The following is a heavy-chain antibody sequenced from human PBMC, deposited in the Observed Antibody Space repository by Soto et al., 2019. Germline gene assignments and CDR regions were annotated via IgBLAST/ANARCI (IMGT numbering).Heavy chain of an antibody. V-gene: IGHV5-51*01. J-gene: IGHJ6*02. D-gene: IGHD3-10*01. CDR2: IYPGDSDT. CDR1: GYSFANYW. Sequence: RGESLKISCQGSGYSFANYWIAWVRQMPGKGLEWVGVIYPGDSDTRYSPSFRAQVTISADKTISQVHLQWTSGKTSDTAMYYCARNRLRQYYYGLDVWGQGTTVTVSS. CDR3: ARNRLRQYYYGLDV.